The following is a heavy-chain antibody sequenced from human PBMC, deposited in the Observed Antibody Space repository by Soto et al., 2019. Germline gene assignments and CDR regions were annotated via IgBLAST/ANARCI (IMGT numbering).Heavy chain of an antibody. D-gene: IGHD2-2*01. Sequence: QITLKESGPTLVKPTQTLTLTCTSSGFSLSTSGVGVGWIRQPPGKALEWLALIYWDDDKRYSPSLKSRLTITKDTSKNQVVLTMTNMDPVDTATYYCAHTLSVVVVPAATNFDYWGQGTLVTVSS. J-gene: IGHJ4*02. CDR1: GFSLSTSGVG. CDR3: AHTLSVVVVPAATNFDY. V-gene: IGHV2-5*02. CDR2: IYWDDDK.